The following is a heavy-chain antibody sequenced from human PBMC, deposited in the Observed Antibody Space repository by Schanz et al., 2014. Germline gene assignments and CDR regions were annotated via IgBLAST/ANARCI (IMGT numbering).Heavy chain of an antibody. CDR3: ARGIITMVRGGDVGAFDI. Sequence: QVQLVESGGGVVQPGRSLRLSCATSGLNFDYYGMNWVRQAPGKGLEWVSGISDNGISTYYADSVKGRFSISRENSKSILYLQMNSLRAEDTAVYYCARGIITMVRGGDVGAFDIWGQGTMVTVSS. CDR1: GLNFDYYG. D-gene: IGHD3-10*01. CDR2: ISDNGIST. V-gene: IGHV3-NL1*01. J-gene: IGHJ3*02.